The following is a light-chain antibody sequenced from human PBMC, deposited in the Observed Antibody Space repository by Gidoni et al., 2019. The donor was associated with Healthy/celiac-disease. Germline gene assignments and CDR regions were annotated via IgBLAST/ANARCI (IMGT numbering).Light chain of an antibody. CDR3: QQRSNWPPWX. J-gene: IGKJ1*01. CDR1: QSVSSY. Sequence: EIVLTQNPATRSLSPGESAPLSCRAIQSVSSYLSCIQQPPGQAPRPRRYDASNRATGIPSRFSGSGSGIAFTLTISSLEPEDFAVYYCQQRSNWPPWXFXQGTKVEIK. CDR2: DAS. V-gene: IGKV3-11*01.